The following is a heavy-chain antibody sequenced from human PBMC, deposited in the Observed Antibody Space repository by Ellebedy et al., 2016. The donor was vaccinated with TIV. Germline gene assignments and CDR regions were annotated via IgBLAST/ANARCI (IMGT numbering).Heavy chain of an antibody. V-gene: IGHV3-15*01. Sequence: GGSLRLSCAASGFTFSNAWMSWVRQAPGKGLEWVGRIKSKTDGGTTDYAAPVKGRFTISRDDSKNTLYLQMNSLKTEDTAVYYCTTANYRSTYYYDRLPIDHYFDYWGQGTLVTVSS. J-gene: IGHJ4*02. CDR3: TTANYRSTYYYDRLPIDHYFDY. CDR2: IKSKTDGGTT. D-gene: IGHD3-22*01. CDR1: GFTFSNAW.